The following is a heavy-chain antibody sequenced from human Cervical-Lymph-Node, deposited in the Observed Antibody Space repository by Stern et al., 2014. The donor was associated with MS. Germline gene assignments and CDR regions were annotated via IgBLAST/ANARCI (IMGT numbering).Heavy chain of an antibody. V-gene: IGHV4-34*01. J-gene: IGHJ1*01. CDR2: INHSGST. CDR3: ARGLGSSGWYAWYFQH. CDR1: GGSFSGYY. Sequence: QVQLQQWGAGLLKPSETLSLTCAVYGGSFSGYYWSWIRQPPGKGLEWIGEINHSGSTNYNPSLKSRVTISVDTSKNQFSLKLSSVTAADTAVYYCARGLGSSGWYAWYFQHWGQGTLVTVSS. D-gene: IGHD6-19*01.